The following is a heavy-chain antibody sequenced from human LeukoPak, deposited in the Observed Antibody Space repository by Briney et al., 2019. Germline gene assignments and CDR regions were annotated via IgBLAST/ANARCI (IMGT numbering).Heavy chain of an antibody. CDR3: ATTTVTTAITDY. CDR2: IYYSGST. D-gene: IGHD4-17*01. Sequence: SETLSLTCTVSGGSISSSSYYWGWIRQHPGKGLEWIGSIYYSGSTYYNPSLKSRVTISVDTSKNQFSLKLSSVTAADTAVYYCATTTVTTAITDYWGQGTLVTVSS. V-gene: IGHV4-39*01. CDR1: GGSISSSSYY. J-gene: IGHJ4*02.